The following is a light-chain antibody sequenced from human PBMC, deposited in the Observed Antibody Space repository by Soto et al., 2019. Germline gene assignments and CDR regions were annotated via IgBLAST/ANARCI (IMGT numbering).Light chain of an antibody. V-gene: IGKV1-9*01. J-gene: IGKJ4*01. CDR2: QES. CDR3: QQVKSYPRT. CDR1: QAITNN. Sequence: DIPLTQSPFFLSASVGDRVTITCRASQAITNNLAWYQQKPGKPPTLLIYQESTLQSGVPSRFSGSKSGSQFTLTIDSLQPEDFATYYCQQVKSYPRTFGGGAKGEIK.